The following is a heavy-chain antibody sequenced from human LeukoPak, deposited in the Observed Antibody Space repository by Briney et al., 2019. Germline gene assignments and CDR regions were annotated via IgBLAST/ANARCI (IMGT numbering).Heavy chain of an antibody. CDR2: IYTSGST. CDR1: GGSISSGSYY. J-gene: IGHJ4*02. Sequence: SQTLSLTCTVSGGSISSGSYYWSWIRQPAGKGLEWIGRIYTSGSTNYNPSLKSRVTISVDTSKNQFSLKLSSVTAADTAVYYCAGAAIYYYDSSGPFDYWGQGTLVTVSS. V-gene: IGHV4-61*02. CDR3: AGAAIYYYDSSGPFDY. D-gene: IGHD3-22*01.